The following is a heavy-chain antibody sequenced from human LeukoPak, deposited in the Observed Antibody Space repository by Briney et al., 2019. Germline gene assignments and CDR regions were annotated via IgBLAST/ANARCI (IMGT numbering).Heavy chain of an antibody. CDR3: ARSELGYYDRSYYFDY. D-gene: IGHD3-22*01. CDR1: GGSFSGYY. V-gene: IGHV4-34*01. J-gene: IGHJ4*02. Sequence: SETLSLTCAVYGGSFSGYYWSWIRQPPGKGLEWIGEINHSGSTNYNPSLKSRVTISVDKSKNQFSLKLSSVTAADTAVYYCARSELGYYDRSYYFDYWGQGTLVTVSS. CDR2: INHSGST.